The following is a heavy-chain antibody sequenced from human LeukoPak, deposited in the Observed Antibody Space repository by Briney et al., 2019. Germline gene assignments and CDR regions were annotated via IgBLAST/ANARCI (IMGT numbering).Heavy chain of an antibody. Sequence: SETLSLTCTVSGGSISSGSYYWSWIRQPAGKGLEWIGHIYTSGSTNYNPSLKSRVTISVDTSKNQFSLKLSSVTAADTAVYYCHYDSSGYPDYWGQGTLVTVSS. V-gene: IGHV4-61*09. J-gene: IGHJ4*02. CDR3: HYDSSGYPDY. CDR1: GGSISSGSYY. D-gene: IGHD3-22*01. CDR2: IYTSGST.